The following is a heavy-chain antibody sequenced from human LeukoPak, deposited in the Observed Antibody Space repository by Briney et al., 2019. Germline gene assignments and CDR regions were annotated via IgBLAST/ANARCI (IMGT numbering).Heavy chain of an antibody. D-gene: IGHD3-16*01. CDR1: GYSFTSYW. V-gene: IGHV5-51*01. CDR3: ARHYDYVWGSLDY. CDR2: IYPGGSDT. Sequence: GESLKISCKGSGYSFTSYWIGWVRQMPGKGLEWMGIIYPGGSDTRYSPSFQGQVTISADKSISTAYLQWSSLKASDTAMYYCARHYDYVWGSLDYWGQGTLVTVSS. J-gene: IGHJ4*02.